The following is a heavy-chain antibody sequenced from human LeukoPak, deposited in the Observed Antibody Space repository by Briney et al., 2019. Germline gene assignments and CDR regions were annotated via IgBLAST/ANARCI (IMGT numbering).Heavy chain of an antibody. D-gene: IGHD6-19*01. J-gene: IGHJ4*02. CDR1: GFTFSSNH. Sequence: GGSLRLSCAASGFTFSSNHMSWVRQAPGKGLEWVSVIYSGGSAYSADSVKGRFTISKDNSKNALYLQMNSLRAEDTAVYYCARVAEAGYFDYWGQGTLVTVSS. V-gene: IGHV3-53*01. CDR3: ARVAEAGYFDY. CDR2: IYSGGSA.